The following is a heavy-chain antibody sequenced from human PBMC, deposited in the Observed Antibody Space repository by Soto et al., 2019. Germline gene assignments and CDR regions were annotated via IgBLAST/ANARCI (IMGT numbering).Heavy chain of an antibody. J-gene: IGHJ4*02. CDR2: IIPIFGTA. Sequence: QVQLVQSGAEVKKPGSSVKVSCKASGGTFSSYAISWVRQAPGQGLEWMGGIIPIFGTAKYAQKFQGRVTITADESTSTAYMELSSLRSEDTDEYYCARGNYGGNSHHFDYWGQGTLVTVSS. V-gene: IGHV1-69*01. CDR1: GGTFSSYA. CDR3: ARGNYGGNSHHFDY. D-gene: IGHD4-17*01.